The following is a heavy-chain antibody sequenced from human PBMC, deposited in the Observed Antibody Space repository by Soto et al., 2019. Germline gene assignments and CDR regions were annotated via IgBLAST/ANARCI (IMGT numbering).Heavy chain of an antibody. D-gene: IGHD3-3*01. CDR3: ARDSPITIFGVVIEWGDGMDV. Sequence: EVHLVESGGGLVKPGGSLRLSCAASGFTFSTYTMNWVRQAPGKGLEWVSSISNSSGYRYYADSVKGRFTISRDNAKNSLYLQMNSLRAEDTAVYYCARDSPITIFGVVIEWGDGMDVWGQGTTVTVSS. V-gene: IGHV3-21*01. CDR2: ISNSSGYR. CDR1: GFTFSTYT. J-gene: IGHJ6*02.